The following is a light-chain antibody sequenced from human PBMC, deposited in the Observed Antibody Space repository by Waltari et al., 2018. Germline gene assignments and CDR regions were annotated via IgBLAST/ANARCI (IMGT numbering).Light chain of an antibody. Sequence: QSTLTQPPSASGSPGQSVTISCTGTSSDVGGYNYVSWYQQHPGKAPKVMIYGVSKRPSGVPVRFSGSKSGNTASLTVSGLQAEDEADYYCSSYAGSNNVVFGGGTKLTVL. V-gene: IGLV2-8*01. CDR3: SSYAGSNNVV. CDR1: SSDVGGYNY. CDR2: GVS. J-gene: IGLJ2*01.